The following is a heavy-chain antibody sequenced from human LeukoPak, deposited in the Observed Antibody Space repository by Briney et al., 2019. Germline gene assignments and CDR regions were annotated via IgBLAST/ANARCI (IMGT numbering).Heavy chain of an antibody. Sequence: SEPLSLTCTVSGGSISSYYWNWIRQPPGKGLEWIGYIYSSGTTNYNPSLRSRVSMSVDTSKNQFSLRLSSVTAADTAVYYCARVRCSGGSCPYYYYYYYMDVWGKGTTVTVSS. CDR1: GGSISSYY. J-gene: IGHJ6*03. D-gene: IGHD2-15*01. CDR2: IYSSGTT. CDR3: ARVRCSGGSCPYYYYYYYMDV. V-gene: IGHV4-59*01.